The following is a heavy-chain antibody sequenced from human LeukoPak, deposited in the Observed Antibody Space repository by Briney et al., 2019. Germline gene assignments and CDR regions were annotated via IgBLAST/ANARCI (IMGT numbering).Heavy chain of an antibody. V-gene: IGHV1-2*02. J-gene: IGHJ5*02. Sequence: ASVKVSCKASGYTFTGYYMHWVRQAPGQGLEWMGWINPNSGGTNYAQKFQGRVTMTRDTSISTAYMELSSLRPEDTAVYYCARGDFCSSRSCSNFDLNWFDPWGQGTLVTVSS. D-gene: IGHD3/OR15-3a*01. CDR2: INPNSGGT. CDR3: ARGDFCSSRSCSNFDLNWFDP. CDR1: GYTFTGYY.